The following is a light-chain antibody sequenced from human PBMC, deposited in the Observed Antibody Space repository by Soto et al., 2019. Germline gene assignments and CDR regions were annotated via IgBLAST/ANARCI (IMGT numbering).Light chain of an antibody. CDR2: GAS. J-gene: IGKJ5*01. CDR1: QSISDRY. Sequence: ESVLTQSPGTLYLSPGERATLSCRASQSISDRYLAWYQQKPGQAPRLLIYGASKRATGTPDRFSGNGSGTDFTLTISRLEPEDFAVYYCQQYSTPITFGQGTRLEIK. V-gene: IGKV3-20*01. CDR3: QQYSTPIT.